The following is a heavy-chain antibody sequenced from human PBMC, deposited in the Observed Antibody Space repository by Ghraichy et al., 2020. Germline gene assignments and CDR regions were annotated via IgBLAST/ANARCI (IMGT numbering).Heavy chain of an antibody. CDR2: IKEGGSET. J-gene: IGHJ4*02. CDR1: GFTFSNYW. D-gene: IGHD7-27*01. V-gene: IGHV3-7*03. CDR3: AKDDNWGHNY. Sequence: GGSLRLSCTGSGFTFSNYWMSWVRQAPGKGLEWVANIKEGGSETYYVDSVKGRFTISRDNAKNSLYLQMNSLRAEDTAVYYCAKDDNWGHNYWGQGTLVTVSS.